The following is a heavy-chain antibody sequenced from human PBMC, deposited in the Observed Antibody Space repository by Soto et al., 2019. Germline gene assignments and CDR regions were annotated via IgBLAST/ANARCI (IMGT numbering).Heavy chain of an antibody. CDR3: ATHQYYDIGGPFDY. J-gene: IGHJ4*02. V-gene: IGHV4-31*03. CDR2: IYYSGST. Sequence: QVQLQESGPGLVKPSQTLSLTCTVSSGSINSGGYYWSWIRQHPGKGLEWVGYIYYSGSTYYNPSLKSRVTISVDRSKNQFSLKLSSVTAADTAVYYCATHQYYDIGGPFDYWGQGTLVTVSS. D-gene: IGHD3-22*01. CDR1: SGSINSGGYY.